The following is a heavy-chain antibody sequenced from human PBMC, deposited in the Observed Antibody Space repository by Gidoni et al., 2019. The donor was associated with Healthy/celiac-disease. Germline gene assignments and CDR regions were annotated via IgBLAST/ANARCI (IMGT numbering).Heavy chain of an antibody. CDR1: GGSFSGYY. V-gene: IGHV4-34*01. J-gene: IGHJ5*02. CDR3: AREKEVAARNWFDP. CDR2: INHSGST. D-gene: IGHD6-13*01. Sequence: QVQLQQWGAGLLKPSETLSLPCAVYGGSFSGYYWSWIRQPPGKGLEWIGEINHSGSTNYNPSLKSRVTISVDTSKNQFSLKLSSVTAADTAVYYCAREKEVAARNWFDPWGQGTLVTVSS.